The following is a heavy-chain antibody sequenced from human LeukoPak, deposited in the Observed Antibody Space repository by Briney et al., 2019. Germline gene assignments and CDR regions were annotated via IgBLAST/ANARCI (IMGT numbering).Heavy chain of an antibody. D-gene: IGHD3-22*01. CDR3: TYDSSGYYYAEVVYFDY. V-gene: IGHV3-30-3*01. CDR2: ISYDGSNK. Sequence: GGSLRLSCAASGFTFSSYATHWVRQAPGKGLEWVAVISYDGSNKYYADSVKGRFTISRDNSKNTLYLQMNSLRAEDTAVYYCTYDSSGYYYAEVVYFDYWGQGTLVTVSS. J-gene: IGHJ4*02. CDR1: GFTFSSYA.